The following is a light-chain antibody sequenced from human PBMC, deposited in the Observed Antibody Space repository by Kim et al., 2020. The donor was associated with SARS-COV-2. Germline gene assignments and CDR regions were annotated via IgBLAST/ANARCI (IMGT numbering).Light chain of an antibody. CDR3: QSYDNSIWV. V-gene: IGLV6-57*02. CDR1: SGSIASNY. Sequence: GKTVTISCTGRSGSIASNYVQWYQQRPGSAPTTVIYEDNQRPSGVPDRFSGSIDSSSNSASLTISGLKTEDEADYYCQSYDNSIWVFGGGTQLTVL. CDR2: EDN. J-gene: IGLJ3*02.